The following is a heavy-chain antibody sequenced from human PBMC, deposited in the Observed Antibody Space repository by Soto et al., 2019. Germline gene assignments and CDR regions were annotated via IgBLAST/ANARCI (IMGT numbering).Heavy chain of an antibody. J-gene: IGHJ4*01. V-gene: IGHV3-49*04. CDR2: IRSKGHGATT. Sequence: GGSLRLSCTASRFNFGDYAMGWVRQAPGKGLEWVAYIRSKGHGATTEYAASVRGRFTISRDVSETIAYLQMASLTTEDTAVYYCARDLCSLFRIRAFDYWGQGALVTVSS. CDR1: RFNFGDYA. CDR3: ARDLCSLFRIRAFDY. D-gene: IGHD2-21*01.